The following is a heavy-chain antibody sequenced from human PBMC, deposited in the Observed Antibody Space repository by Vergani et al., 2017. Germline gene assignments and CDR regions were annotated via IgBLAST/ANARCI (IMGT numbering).Heavy chain of an antibody. Sequence: EVQLVESGGGLVQPGGSLRLSCAASGFTFSSYSMNWVRQAPGKGLEWVSYISSSSSTIYYADSVKGRFTISRDNAKNSLYLQMNSLRAEDTAVYYCARDPLERSGYYXFDYWGQGTLVTVSS. J-gene: IGHJ4*02. D-gene: IGHD3-3*01. CDR2: ISSSSSTI. V-gene: IGHV3-48*04. CDR3: ARDPLERSGYYXFDY. CDR1: GFTFSSYS.